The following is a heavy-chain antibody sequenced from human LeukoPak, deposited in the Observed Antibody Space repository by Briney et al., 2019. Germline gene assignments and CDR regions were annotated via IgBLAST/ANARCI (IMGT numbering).Heavy chain of an antibody. V-gene: IGHV1-69*05. CDR2: IIPIFGTA. Sequence: SMKVSCKASGGTFSSYAISWVRQAPGQGLEWMGGIIPIFGTADYAQKFQGRVTITTDESTSTAYMELSSLRSEDTAVYYCARDLPDRQLLDYWGQGTLVTVSS. CDR3: ARDLPDRQLLDY. D-gene: IGHD6-6*01. J-gene: IGHJ4*02. CDR1: GGTFSSYA.